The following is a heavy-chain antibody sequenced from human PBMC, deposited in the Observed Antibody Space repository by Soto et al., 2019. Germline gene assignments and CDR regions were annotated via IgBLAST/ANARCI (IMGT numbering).Heavy chain of an antibody. J-gene: IGHJ4*02. CDR1: GFTFTSSA. V-gene: IGHV1-58*01. Sequence: SVKVSCKASGFTFTSSAFQWVRQARGQRLEWIGWIAVGSGYINYAQRFQDRVTLTRDMSTATTYMELSRLTSEDTAIYYCAADATAWQQMVPSDYWGQGTLVTVSS. CDR2: IAVGSGYI. CDR3: AADATAWQQMVPSDY. D-gene: IGHD2-8*01.